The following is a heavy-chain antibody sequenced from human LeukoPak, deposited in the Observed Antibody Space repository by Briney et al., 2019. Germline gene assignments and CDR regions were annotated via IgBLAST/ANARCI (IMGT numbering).Heavy chain of an antibody. V-gene: IGHV4-39*01. CDR1: GGSISSSTYY. J-gene: IGHJ3*02. D-gene: IGHD2-2*01. CDR3: ARVVPAARGVFDI. CDR2: MYYSGST. Sequence: SQTLSLTCTVSGGSISSSTYYWGWVRQPPGKGLEWIGSMYYSGSTYYNPSLKSRVTISVDTSKNQFSLKLSSVTAADTAVYYCARVVPAARGVFDIWGQGTMVTVSS.